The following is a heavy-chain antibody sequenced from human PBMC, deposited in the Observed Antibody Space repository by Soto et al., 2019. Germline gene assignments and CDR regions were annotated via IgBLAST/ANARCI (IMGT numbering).Heavy chain of an antibody. J-gene: IGHJ3*02. CDR2: INHSGST. CDR1: GGSFSGYY. V-gene: IGHV4-34*01. D-gene: IGHD4-17*01. Sequence: PSETLSLTCAVYGGSFSGYYWSWIRQPPGKGLEWIGEINHSGSTNYNPSLKSRVTISVDTSKNQFSLKLSSVTAADTAVYYCAREPPRSVTTVTTKGAAFDIWGQGTMVTVSS. CDR3: AREPPRSVTTVTTKGAAFDI.